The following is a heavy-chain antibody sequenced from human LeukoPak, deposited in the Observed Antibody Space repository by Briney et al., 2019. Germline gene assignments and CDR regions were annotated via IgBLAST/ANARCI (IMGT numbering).Heavy chain of an antibody. V-gene: IGHV3-30*02. CDR3: ATMQWLEGVDWFDP. J-gene: IGHJ5*02. D-gene: IGHD6-19*01. CDR1: GFIFSNYG. Sequence: GGSLRLSCAASGFIFSNYGMHWVRQAPGKGLEWVAFIRYDESNKFYADSVKGRFTICRDNSKNILFLQMNSLRAEDTAVYYCATMQWLEGVDWFDPWGQGTLVTVSS. CDR2: IRYDESNK.